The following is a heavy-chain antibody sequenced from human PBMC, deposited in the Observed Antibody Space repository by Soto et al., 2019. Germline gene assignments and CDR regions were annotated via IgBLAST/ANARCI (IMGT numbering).Heavy chain of an antibody. D-gene: IGHD6-13*01. V-gene: IGHV1-18*01. CDR1: GYTFTSYG. J-gene: IGHJ6*02. CDR3: ARPVRWQQLVPVGFEATYYGMDV. Sequence: GASVKVSCKASGYTFTSYGISWVRQAPGQGLEWMGWISAYNGNTNYAQKLQGRVTMTTDTSTSTAYMELRSLRSDDTAVYYCARPVRWQQLVPVGFEATYYGMDVWGQGTTVTVSS. CDR2: ISAYNGNT.